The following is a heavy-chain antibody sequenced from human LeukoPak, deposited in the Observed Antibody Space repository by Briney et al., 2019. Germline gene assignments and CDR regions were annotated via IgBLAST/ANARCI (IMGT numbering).Heavy chain of an antibody. CDR1: GFTISNYG. V-gene: IGHV3-33*06. Sequence: GGSLRLSWAASGFTISNYGMHWVRQAPGKGLEWVAVIWYDGSNKYYADSVKGRFTISRDNSKNTLYLQMNSLRAEDTAVYYCAKEVSSWYYYYYYMDVWGKGTTVTVSS. J-gene: IGHJ6*03. D-gene: IGHD6-13*01. CDR2: IWYDGSNK. CDR3: AKEVSSWYYYYYYMDV.